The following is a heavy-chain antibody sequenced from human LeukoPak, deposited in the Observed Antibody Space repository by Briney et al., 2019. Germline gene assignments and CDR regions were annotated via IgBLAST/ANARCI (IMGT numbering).Heavy chain of an antibody. CDR1: GASISGSD. CDR2: IYYSGRT. D-gene: IGHD1-14*01. CDR3: ARCLAVCRNGFDI. J-gene: IGHJ3*02. V-gene: IGHV4-59*01. Sequence: PETLSLTSSVSGASISGSDWSWIRQPPGKGLEWFGNIYYSGRTAYSPSLMGLVTISVDTSKNQFSLKLSCVSAADTAVYYCARCLAVCRNGFDIWGQGAIVSVSS.